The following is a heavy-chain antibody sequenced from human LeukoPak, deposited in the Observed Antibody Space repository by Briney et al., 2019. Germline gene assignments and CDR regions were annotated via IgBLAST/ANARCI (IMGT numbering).Heavy chain of an antibody. D-gene: IGHD3-22*01. J-gene: IGHJ4*02. V-gene: IGHV3-23*01. CDR3: AKGSYYYDSSGYLTFDY. CDR1: GFTFSSYA. CDR2: ISGSGDNT. Sequence: TGGSLRPSCAASGFTFSSYAMNWVRQAPGKGLEWVSIISGSGDNTYYADSVKGRFTISRDNSKNTLYLQMNSLRAEDTAVYYCAKGSYYYDSSGYLTFDYWGRGALVTVSS.